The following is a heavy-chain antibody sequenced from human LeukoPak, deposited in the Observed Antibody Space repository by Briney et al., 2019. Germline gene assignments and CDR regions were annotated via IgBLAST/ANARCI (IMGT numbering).Heavy chain of an antibody. J-gene: IGHJ4*02. CDR3: ARERPTGASRLFVVQ. Sequence: GGSLRLSCAASGFTFSSYSMTWVRQAPGKGLEWVSYMSSGSRYIYYADSVRGRFTISRDNAKNSLYLLMNSLRAEDTAVYYCARERPTGASRLFVVQWGQGSLVTVSS. V-gene: IGHV3-21*01. CDR1: GFTFSSYS. D-gene: IGHD3-3*01. CDR2: MSSGSRYI.